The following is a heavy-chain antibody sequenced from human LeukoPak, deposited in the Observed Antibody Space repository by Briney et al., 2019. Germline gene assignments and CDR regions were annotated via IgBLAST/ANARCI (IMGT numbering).Heavy chain of an antibody. D-gene: IGHD2-2*03. J-gene: IGHJ4*02. CDR3: ARHGSTDYFDY. V-gene: IGHV4-39*01. Sequence: SETLSLTCAVSGGSISSTTSYWGWIRQPPGKGLEWIGRIYYSGSTFYNPSLKSRVTISVDTSKNPLSLRLSSVTAADTAVYYCARHGSTDYFDYWGQGTLVTVSS. CDR1: GGSISSTTSY. CDR2: IYYSGST.